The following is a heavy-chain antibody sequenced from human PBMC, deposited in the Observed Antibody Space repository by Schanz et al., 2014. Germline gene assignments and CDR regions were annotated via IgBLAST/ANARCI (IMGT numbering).Heavy chain of an antibody. V-gene: IGHV4-61*02. CDR3: ARDTTSRLDL. CDR1: GGSIRSGTYY. CDR2: VFPNGIT. Sequence: QVQLQESGPGLVKPSQTLSLTCTVSGGSIRSGTYYWSWIRQPAGKALEWVGRVFPNGITIYNPSLKSRVPISLAASKTQFSLPLTSLTAADTAVYYCARDTTSRLDLWGRGTLVTVSS. J-gene: IGHJ2*01. D-gene: IGHD1-1*01.